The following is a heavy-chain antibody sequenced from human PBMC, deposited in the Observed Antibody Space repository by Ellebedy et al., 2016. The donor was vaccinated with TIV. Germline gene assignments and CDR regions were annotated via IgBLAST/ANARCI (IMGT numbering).Heavy chain of an antibody. D-gene: IGHD3-22*01. Sequence: ASVKVSXKASGGTFSSYAISWVRQAPGQGLEWMGWINPNSGGTNYAQKFQGWVTMTRDTSISTAYMELSRLRSDDTAVYYCARGGAYYYDSSGNFDYWGQGTLVTVSS. CDR2: INPNSGGT. CDR3: ARGGAYYYDSSGNFDY. J-gene: IGHJ4*02. V-gene: IGHV1-2*04. CDR1: GGTFSSYA.